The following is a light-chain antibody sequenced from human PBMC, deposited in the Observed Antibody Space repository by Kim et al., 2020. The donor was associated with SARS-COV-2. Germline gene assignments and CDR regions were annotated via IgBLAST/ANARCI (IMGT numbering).Light chain of an antibody. V-gene: IGKV3-20*01. CDR2: GAS. CDR1: QSVSSSY. J-gene: IGKJ2*01. CDR3: QQYGSSPYT. Sequence: LAPGERAPLSCRASQSVSSSYLAWYQQKPGQAPRLLIYGASSRATGIPDRFSGSGSGTDFTLTISRLEPEDFAVYYCQQYGSSPYTFGQGTKLEI.